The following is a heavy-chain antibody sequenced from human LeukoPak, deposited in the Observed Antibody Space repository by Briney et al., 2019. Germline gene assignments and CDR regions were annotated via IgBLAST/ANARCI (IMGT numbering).Heavy chain of an antibody. CDR1: GGSFSGYY. CDR3: ARGLLLPLHYYYYYMDV. Sequence: SETLSLTCAVYGGSFSGYYWSWIRQPPGKGLEWIGEINHSGSTNYNPSLKSRVTISVDTSKNQFSLKLSSVTAADTAVYYCARGLLLPLHYYYYYMDVWGKGTTVTVSS. J-gene: IGHJ6*03. CDR2: INHSGST. D-gene: IGHD2-15*01. V-gene: IGHV4-34*01.